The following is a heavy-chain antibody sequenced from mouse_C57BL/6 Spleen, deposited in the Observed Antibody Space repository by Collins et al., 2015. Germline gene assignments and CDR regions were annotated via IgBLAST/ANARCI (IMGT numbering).Heavy chain of an antibody. V-gene: IGHV1-72*01. CDR2: IDPHSGGT. D-gene: IGHD1-1*01. CDR1: GYSFTTYW. CDR3: ARFRGYYGTNYGAMDY. J-gene: IGHJ4*01. Sequence: QVQLLQPGAELVKPGASVQLSCKASGYSFTTYWMYWVKQRPGRGLEWLGRIDPHSGGTKYNEKFKTKATLTVDKPSSTAYMQLTSLTSEDSAVYYCARFRGYYGTNYGAMDYWGQGTSVTVSS.